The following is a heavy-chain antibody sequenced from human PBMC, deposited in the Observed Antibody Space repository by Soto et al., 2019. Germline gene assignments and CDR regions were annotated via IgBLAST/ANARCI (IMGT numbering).Heavy chain of an antibody. CDR2: ISGSGRDT. V-gene: IGHV3-23*04. J-gene: IGHJ4*02. Sequence: EVLLVESGGNLVQPGGSLRLSCAASGFTFSNYALSWVRQAPGKGLEWVSAISGSGRDTYYGNSVKGRFTISRDNSKSTVYGQMDSRRAEDTAVYFCTRAARAGLIPNPKGFDTWGQESRVTFSP. D-gene: IGHD2-8*01. CDR1: GFTFSNYA. CDR3: TRAARAGLIPNPKGFDT.